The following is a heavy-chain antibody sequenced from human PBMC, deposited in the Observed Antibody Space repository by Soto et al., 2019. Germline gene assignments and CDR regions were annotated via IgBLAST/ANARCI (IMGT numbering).Heavy chain of an antibody. CDR2: INAGNGNT. CDR3: ARGIAVDGIAFDI. Sequence: QVQLVQSGAEEKKPGASVKVSCKASGYTFTSYAMHWVRQAPGQRLEWMGWINAGNGNTKYSQKFQGRVTITRDTSASTAYMELSSLRSEDTAVYYCARGIAVDGIAFDIWGQGTMVTVSS. V-gene: IGHV1-3*05. J-gene: IGHJ3*02. D-gene: IGHD6-19*01. CDR1: GYTFTSYA.